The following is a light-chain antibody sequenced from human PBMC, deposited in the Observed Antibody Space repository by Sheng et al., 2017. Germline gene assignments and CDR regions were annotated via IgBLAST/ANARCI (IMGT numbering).Light chain of an antibody. J-gene: IGKJ4*01. CDR1: QSVFSN. Sequence: ETVMTQSPATLSVSPGERATLSCRASQSVFSNLAWYQQKPGQAPXLLIYGASTRATGIPARFSGSGSGXEFTLTISSLQSEDSAVYYCQQYNYWPPLTFGGGTRVEIK. CDR3: QQYNYWPPLT. V-gene: IGKV3-15*01. CDR2: GAS.